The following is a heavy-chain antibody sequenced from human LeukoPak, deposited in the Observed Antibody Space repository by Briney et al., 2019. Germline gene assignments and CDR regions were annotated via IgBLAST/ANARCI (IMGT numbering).Heavy chain of an antibody. J-gene: IGHJ6*03. D-gene: IGHD6-19*01. CDR1: GGSFSGYY. CDR3: ARGMKQWLVHYYYYYYMDV. Sequence: PSETLSLTCAVYGGSFSGYYWSLIRQPPGKGLEWIGEINHSGSTNYNPSLKSRVTISVDTSKNQFSLKLSSVTAADTAVYYCARGMKQWLVHYYYYYYMDVWGKGTTVTVSS. CDR2: INHSGST. V-gene: IGHV4-34*01.